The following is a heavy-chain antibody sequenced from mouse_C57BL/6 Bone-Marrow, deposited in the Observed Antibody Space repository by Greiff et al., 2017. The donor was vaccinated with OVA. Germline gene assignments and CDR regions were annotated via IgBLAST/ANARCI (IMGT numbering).Heavy chain of an antibody. J-gene: IGHJ4*01. D-gene: IGHD6-1*01. CDR3: ARNFTSTYYYAMDY. CDR1: GYSFTGYY. V-gene: IGHV1-42*01. CDR2: INPSTGGT. Sequence: VHVKQSGPELVKPGASVKISCKASGYSFTGYYMNWVKQSPEKSLEWIGEINPSTGGTTYNQKFKAKATLTVDKSSSTAYMQLKSLTSEDSAVYYCARNFTSTYYYAMDYWGQGTSVTVSS.